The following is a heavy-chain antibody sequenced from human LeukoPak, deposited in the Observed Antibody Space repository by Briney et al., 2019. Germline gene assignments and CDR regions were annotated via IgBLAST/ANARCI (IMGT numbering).Heavy chain of an antibody. V-gene: IGHV3-48*03. CDR3: ARDLSGYFYDY. CDR2: ISSSGSTI. D-gene: IGHD3-22*01. CDR1: GLTLSSYE. J-gene: IGHJ4*02. Sequence: SLRLSCAASGLTLSSYEMNWVRQAPRKGLEWVSYISSSGSTIYYADSVKGRFTISRDKAKKSLYLRMNRLRAEDTATHYCARDLSGYFYDYWRQGTLVTVSS.